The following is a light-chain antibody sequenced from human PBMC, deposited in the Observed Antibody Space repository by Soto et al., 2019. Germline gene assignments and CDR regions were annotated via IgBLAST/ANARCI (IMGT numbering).Light chain of an antibody. CDR2: RAS. V-gene: IGKV3-20*01. J-gene: IGKJ4*01. Sequence: EIVLTQSPGTLSLSPGERATLSCRASQSVSSSYLAWYQQKLGQAPRLLIYRASSRATGIPYRFSGSGSGTDFTLTISRLEPEDFAVYYCHQYDSSPLTFGGGSKVEIE. CDR1: QSVSSSY. CDR3: HQYDSSPLT.